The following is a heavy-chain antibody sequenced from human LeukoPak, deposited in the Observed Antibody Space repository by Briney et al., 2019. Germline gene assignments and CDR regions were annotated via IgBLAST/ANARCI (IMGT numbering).Heavy chain of an antibody. CDR3: ARDRGAVAGTIVYFDY. V-gene: IGHV3-21*01. Sequence: PGGSLRLSCAASGFTFSSYSMNWVRQAPGKGLEWVSSISSSSSYIYYADSVKGRFTISRDNAKNSLYLQMNSLRAEDTAVYYCARDRGAVAGTIVYFDYWGQGTLVTVSS. CDR2: ISSSSSYI. CDR1: GFTFSSYS. D-gene: IGHD6-19*01. J-gene: IGHJ4*02.